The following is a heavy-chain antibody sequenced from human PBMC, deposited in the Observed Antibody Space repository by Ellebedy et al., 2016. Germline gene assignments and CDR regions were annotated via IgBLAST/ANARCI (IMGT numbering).Heavy chain of an antibody. CDR1: GFLLSNPRLG. V-gene: IGHV2-26*01. CDR3: ARTNAESDYGFDQ. J-gene: IGHJ4*02. Sequence: SGPTLVKPTETLTLTCTVSGFLLSNPRLGVSWIRPPPGKALEWLAHIFSNDEKLYNTSLKSRLTISKDTSKSQVVLSMTTMEPVDTATYYCARTNAESDYGFDQWGPGTLVTVSS. D-gene: IGHD4-17*01. CDR2: IFSNDEK.